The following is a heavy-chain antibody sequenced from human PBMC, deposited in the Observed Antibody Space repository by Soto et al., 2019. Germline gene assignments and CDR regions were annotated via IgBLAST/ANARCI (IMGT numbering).Heavy chain of an antibody. V-gene: IGHV2-5*01. D-gene: IGHD6-13*01. CDR3: AHRVPRPSGYDV. J-gene: IGHJ6*02. CDR2: IYWNDEQ. Sequence: QITLKESGPTLVKPTQTLTLTCTFSGFSLTSGVVGVGWIRQPPGEALEWLALIYWNDEQYYNPSLRNRLTITRDTSKNQVVLTMTNMDPVERATYSCAHRVPRPSGYDVWGQGTTVTVSS. CDR1: GFSLTSGVVG.